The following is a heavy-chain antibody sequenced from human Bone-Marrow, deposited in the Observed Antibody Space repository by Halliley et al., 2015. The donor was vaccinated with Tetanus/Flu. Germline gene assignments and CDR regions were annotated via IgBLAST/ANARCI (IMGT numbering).Heavy chain of an antibody. CDR3: VTGKGWLPDY. CDR2: VYDRGST. Sequence: PGKGLEGVGYVYDRGSTKYNPSLKSRVTISRDTSKNRFSLNLTSVTAADTAVYYCVTGKGWLPDYWGQGTLVTVSS. D-gene: IGHD5-12*01. J-gene: IGHJ4*02. V-gene: IGHV4-59*13.